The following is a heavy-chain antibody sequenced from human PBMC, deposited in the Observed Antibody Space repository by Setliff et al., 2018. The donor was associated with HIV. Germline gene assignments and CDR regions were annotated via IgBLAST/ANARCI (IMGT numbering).Heavy chain of an antibody. CDR3: TADRASVWYGH. J-gene: IGHJ5*02. CDR2: VSYAGTT. D-gene: IGHD6-19*01. Sequence: SETLSLTCTVSGDSSGINYWAWIRQPPWKGLEWIGSVSYAGTTYYNPSLEGRVSMSFDSYKNQFSLRLRSMAAADAATYYCTADRASVWYGHWGQGTLVTVSS. CDR1: GDSSGINY. V-gene: IGHV4-59*04.